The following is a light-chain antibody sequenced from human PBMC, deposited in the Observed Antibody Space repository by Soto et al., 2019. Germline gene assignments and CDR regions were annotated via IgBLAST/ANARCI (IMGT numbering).Light chain of an antibody. CDR2: EGS. V-gene: IGLV2-23*01. CDR1: SSVVGGYNL. CDR3: CSYAGSRTFV. Sequence: QSALTQPASVSGSPKQSITIPCTGTSSVVGGYNLVSWYQQHPGKAPRLIIYEGSKRPSGISHRFSGSKSDNTASLTISGLRAEDEAHYHCCSYAGSRTFVFGGGTKLTVL. J-gene: IGLJ2*01.